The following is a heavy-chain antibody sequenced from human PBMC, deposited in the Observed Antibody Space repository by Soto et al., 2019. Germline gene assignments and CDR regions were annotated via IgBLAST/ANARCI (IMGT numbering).Heavy chain of an antibody. J-gene: IGHJ4*02. CDR1: GFTFSDYN. Sequence: QVQLVESGGSLVKPGGSLRLSCAASGFTFSDYNMNWIRQAPGKGLEWVSYISTTGSTIYYADSVKGRFTISRDNTKHSLYLKIDSLRAEVTAVYYCARRSHLDFSGQVTLVTVSS. CDR2: ISTTGSTI. V-gene: IGHV3-11*01. CDR3: ARRSHLDF.